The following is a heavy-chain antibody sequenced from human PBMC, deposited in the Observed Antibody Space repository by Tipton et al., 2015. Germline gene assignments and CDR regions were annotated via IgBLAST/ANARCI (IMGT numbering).Heavy chain of an antibody. V-gene: IGHV4-38-2*01. CDR2: ISHSGNT. CDR3: ARASFRGFHDSSGFSDWFDP. J-gene: IGHJ5*02. D-gene: IGHD3-22*01. CDR1: AYSISSDYY. Sequence: TLSLTCAVSAYSISSDYYWGWIRQPPGKGLEWIGSISHSGNTYYNPSLKSRVTMSRDTSKNQFSLKLTSVTAADTAVYYCARASFRGFHDSSGFSDWFDPWGQGTLVTVSS.